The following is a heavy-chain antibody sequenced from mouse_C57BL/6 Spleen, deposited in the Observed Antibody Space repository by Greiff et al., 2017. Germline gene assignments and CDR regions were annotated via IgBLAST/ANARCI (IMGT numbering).Heavy chain of an antibody. J-gene: IGHJ2*01. CDR2: IYPGDGDT. V-gene: IGHV1-80*01. Sequence: QVQLQQPGAELVKPGASVKISCKASGYAFSSYWMNWVKQRPGKGLEWIGQIYPGDGDTNYNGKFKGKATLTADKSSSTAYMQLSSLTSEDSAVYYCARVDYGHYFDYWGQGTTLTVSS. CDR3: ARVDYGHYFDY. D-gene: IGHD1-1*01. CDR1: GYAFSSYW.